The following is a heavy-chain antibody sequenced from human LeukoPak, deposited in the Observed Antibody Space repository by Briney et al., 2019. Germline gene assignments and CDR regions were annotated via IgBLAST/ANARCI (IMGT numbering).Heavy chain of an antibody. J-gene: IGHJ4*02. CDR1: GYTFTGYH. Sequence: ASVKVSCKASGYTFTGYHIHWVRQAPGQGLEWMGRINPYSGDTNFAQKFQGRVTKTRHTSITTAYMDLNSLTPDDTAVYFCARDQGSLTRSWYTGYWGQGTQVTVSS. CDR3: ARDQGSLTRSWYTGY. V-gene: IGHV1-2*06. D-gene: IGHD6-13*01. CDR2: INPYSGDT.